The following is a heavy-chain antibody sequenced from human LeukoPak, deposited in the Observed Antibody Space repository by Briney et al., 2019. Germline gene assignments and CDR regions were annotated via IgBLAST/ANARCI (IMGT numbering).Heavy chain of an antibody. CDR2: IRYDGSNK. D-gene: IGHD4-11*01. V-gene: IGHV3-30*02. Sequence: GGSLRLSCAASGFTFSNYGMHWVRQAPGKGLEWVAFIRYDGSNKYYTDSVKCRFTISRDNSKNTLYLQMNSLRPEDTAVYYCATNSNYNFDSWGQGILVTVSS. J-gene: IGHJ4*02. CDR1: GFTFSNYG. CDR3: ATNSNYNFDS.